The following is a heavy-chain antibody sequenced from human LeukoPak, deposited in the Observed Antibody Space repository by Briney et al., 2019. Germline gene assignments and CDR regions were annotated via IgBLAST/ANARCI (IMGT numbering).Heavy chain of an antibody. J-gene: IGHJ3*02. CDR3: ARFTDYYDSTGGDAFDI. CDR1: GYRFTNYW. Sequence: GESLKISCKGSGYRFTNYWIGWVRQMPGKCLEWMGIINPGDSDTRYSPSFQGQVTISADKSINTAYLQWSSLKASDTAMYYCARFTDYYDSTGGDAFDIWGQGTMVTVSS. D-gene: IGHD3-22*01. V-gene: IGHV5-51*01. CDR2: INPGDSDT.